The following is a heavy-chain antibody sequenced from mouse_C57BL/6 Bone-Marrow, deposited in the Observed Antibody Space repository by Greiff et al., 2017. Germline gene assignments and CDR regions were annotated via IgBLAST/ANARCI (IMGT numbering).Heavy chain of an antibody. CDR2: ISDGGSYT. Sequence: EVKLVESGGGLVKPGGSLKLSCAASGFTFSSYAMSWVRQTPEKRLEWVATISDGGSYTYYPDNVKGRFTISRDNAKNNLYLQMSHLKSEDTAMYYCARDPLITTVVGDYFDYWGQGTTLTVSS. CDR3: ARDPLITTVVGDYFDY. D-gene: IGHD1-1*01. CDR1: GFTFSSYA. V-gene: IGHV5-4*01. J-gene: IGHJ2*01.